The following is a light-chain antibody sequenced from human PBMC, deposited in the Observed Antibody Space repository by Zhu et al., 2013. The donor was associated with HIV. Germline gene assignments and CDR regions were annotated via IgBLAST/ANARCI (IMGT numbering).Light chain of an antibody. CDR3: QQSYTYPFT. V-gene: IGKV1-5*01. Sequence: DIQMTQSPSTLSASVGDRVTMTCRASQSISSWLAWYQHTPGKAPKLLIYDASTLESGVPSRFSGSGSGTEFTLTINCLQSEDFATYFCQQSYTYPFTFGPGTKVDV. CDR2: DAS. J-gene: IGKJ3*01. CDR1: QSISSW.